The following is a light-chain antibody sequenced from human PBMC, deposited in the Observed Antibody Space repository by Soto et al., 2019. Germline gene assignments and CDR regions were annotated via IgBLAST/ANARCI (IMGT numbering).Light chain of an antibody. Sequence: EIVLTQSPGTLSLSPGERATLSCRASQSISSNFLAWYQQKRGQAPRLLIYGASSRAAGIPDRFSGSGSGTDFTLTISRLEPEDFAVYYCQQYGESPWTFGQGTKVDIK. V-gene: IGKV3-20*01. CDR1: QSISSNF. J-gene: IGKJ1*01. CDR3: QQYGESPWT. CDR2: GAS.